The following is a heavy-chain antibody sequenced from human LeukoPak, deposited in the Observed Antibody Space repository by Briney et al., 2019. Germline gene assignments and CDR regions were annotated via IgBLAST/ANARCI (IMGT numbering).Heavy chain of an antibody. D-gene: IGHD3-9*01. Sequence: GGSLRLSCAASGFTFSSYSMNWVRQAPGKGLEWVSSISSSSSYIYYADSVKGRFTISRDNAKNSLYLQMNSLRAEDTAVYYCARSPPVLGYFDWLEGGYYFDYWGQGTLVTVSS. J-gene: IGHJ4*02. CDR2: ISSSSSYI. CDR3: ARSPPVLGYFDWLEGGYYFDY. CDR1: GFTFSSYS. V-gene: IGHV3-21*01.